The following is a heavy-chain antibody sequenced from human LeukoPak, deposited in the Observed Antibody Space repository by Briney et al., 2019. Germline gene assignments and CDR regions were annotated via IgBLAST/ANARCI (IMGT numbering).Heavy chain of an antibody. J-gene: IGHJ4*02. CDR3: AKGRGYCTGGSCYSDY. D-gene: IGHD2-15*01. V-gene: IGHV3-23*01. CDR2: ISGSDGST. Sequence: GGSLRLSCTASGLTFSNYAMSWVRQAPGKGLEWVSTISGSDGSTYYADSVKGRFTISRDNSKNTLYLQMNSLRVEDTAIYYCAKGRGYCTGGSCYSDYWGQGALVTVSS. CDR1: GLTFSNYA.